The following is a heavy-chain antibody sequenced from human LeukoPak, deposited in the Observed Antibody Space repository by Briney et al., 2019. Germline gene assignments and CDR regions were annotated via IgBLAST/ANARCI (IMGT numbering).Heavy chain of an antibody. D-gene: IGHD1-14*01. Sequence: PGGSLRLSCAASGITFSDHYMDWVRQAPGKGLEWVGRTRNKANSYTTEYAASVKGRFTISRDDSKNSLYLQMNSLKTEDTAVYYRARVDHVDGGLDYWGQGTLVTVSS. J-gene: IGHJ4*02. CDR3: ARVDHVDGGLDY. V-gene: IGHV3-72*01. CDR1: GITFSDHY. CDR2: TRNKANSYTT.